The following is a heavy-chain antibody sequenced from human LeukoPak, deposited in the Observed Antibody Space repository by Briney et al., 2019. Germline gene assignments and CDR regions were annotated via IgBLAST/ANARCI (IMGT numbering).Heavy chain of an antibody. CDR1: GFTFSSYA. J-gene: IGHJ5*02. D-gene: IGHD1-26*01. CDR3: AKGPETAGSYPNWFDP. Sequence: QSGGSLRLSCAASGFTFSSYAMSWVRQAPGKGLEWVSGLSGSGGSTYYADSVKGRFTISRDNSKNTLYLQMNSLRAEDTAVYYCAKGPETAGSYPNWFDPWGQGTLVTVSS. CDR2: LSGSGGST. V-gene: IGHV3-23*01.